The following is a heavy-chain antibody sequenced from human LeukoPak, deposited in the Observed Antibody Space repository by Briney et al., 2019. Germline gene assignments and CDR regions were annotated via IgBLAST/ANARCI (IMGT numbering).Heavy chain of an antibody. Sequence: SETLSLTCAVYGGSFSGYYWSWIRQPPGKGLEWIGETNHSGSTNYNPSLKSRVTISVDTSKNQFSLKLSSVTAADTAVYYCARLAYSSSWYPEYYFDYWGQGTLVTVSS. V-gene: IGHV4-34*01. CDR3: ARLAYSSSWYPEYYFDY. CDR1: GGSFSGYY. J-gene: IGHJ4*02. CDR2: TNHSGST. D-gene: IGHD6-13*01.